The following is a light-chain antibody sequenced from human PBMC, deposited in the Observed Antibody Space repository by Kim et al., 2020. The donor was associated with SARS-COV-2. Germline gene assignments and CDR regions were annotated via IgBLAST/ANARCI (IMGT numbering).Light chain of an antibody. CDR3: QAWDSSTVWV. Sequence: VSPGQTASITGSGDKLGDKYACWYEQKPGQSPVLVIYQDSKRHSGIPERFSGSNSGNTATLTISGTQAMDEADYYCQAWDSSTVWVFGGGTQLTVL. CDR2: QDS. J-gene: IGLJ3*02. CDR1: KLGDKY. V-gene: IGLV3-1*01.